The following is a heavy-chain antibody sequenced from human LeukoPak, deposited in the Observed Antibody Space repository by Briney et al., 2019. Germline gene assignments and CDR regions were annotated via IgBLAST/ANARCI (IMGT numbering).Heavy chain of an antibody. J-gene: IGHJ4*02. CDR2: IYSGGST. V-gene: IGHV3-53*01. D-gene: IGHD3-22*01. CDR1: GFTVSSNY. CDR3: ARDHKAYYYDSSGYYLDY. Sequence: GGSLRLSCAASGFTVSSNYMSWVRQAPGKGLEWVSVIYSGGSTYYADSVKCRFTISRDNSKNTLYLQMNSLRAEDTAVYYCARDHKAYYYDSSGYYLDYWGQGTLVTVSS.